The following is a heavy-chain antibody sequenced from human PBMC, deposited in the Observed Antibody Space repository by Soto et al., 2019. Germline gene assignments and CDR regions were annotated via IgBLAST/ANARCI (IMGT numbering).Heavy chain of an antibody. CDR2: IIPIFGTA. J-gene: IGHJ6*02. CDR3: ARVAYGDYGYYYYDGMDV. CDR1: GGTFSSYA. V-gene: IGHV1-69*01. D-gene: IGHD4-17*01. Sequence: QVQLVQSGAEVKKPGSSVKVSCKASGGTFSSYAISWVRQAPGQGLEWMGGIIPIFGTANYAQKFQGRVTITADESTSTAYMELSSLRSEDTAVYYCARVAYGDYGYYYYDGMDVWGQGTTVTVSS.